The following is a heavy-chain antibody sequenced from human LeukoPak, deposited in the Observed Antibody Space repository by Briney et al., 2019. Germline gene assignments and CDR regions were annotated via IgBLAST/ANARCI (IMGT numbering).Heavy chain of an antibody. CDR3: ARGEGIAAAGYDY. V-gene: IGHV4-31*03. CDR2: IYYSGST. J-gene: IGHJ4*02. Sequence: SETLXLTCTVSGGSINSGGYCWSWIRQHPGKGLEWVGYIYYSGSTYYNPSLKSRFTMAVDTSKNQFSLKLSSVTAADTAVYYCARGEGIAAAGYDYWGQGTLVTVSS. D-gene: IGHD6-13*01. CDR1: GGSINSGGYC.